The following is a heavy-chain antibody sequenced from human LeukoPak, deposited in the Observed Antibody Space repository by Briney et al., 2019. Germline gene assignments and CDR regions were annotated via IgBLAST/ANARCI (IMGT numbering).Heavy chain of an antibody. CDR1: GFTFSNYE. CDR3: ASTNYYDSSGFSNWFDP. Sequence: GGSLRLSCAASGFTFSNYEMNWVRQAPGKGLEWVSYISSSGSIYYADSVKGRFTISRDNAKNSLYLQMNSLRAEDTAIDYCASTNYYDSSGFSNWFDPWGQGTLVTVSS. CDR2: ISSSGSI. D-gene: IGHD3-22*01. J-gene: IGHJ5*02. V-gene: IGHV3-48*03.